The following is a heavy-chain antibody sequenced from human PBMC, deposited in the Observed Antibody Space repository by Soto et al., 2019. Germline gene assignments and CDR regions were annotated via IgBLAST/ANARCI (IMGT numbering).Heavy chain of an antibody. V-gene: IGHV3-11*06. Sequence: QVQLVESGGGLVKPGGSLRLSCAASGFNFRDSYMTWIRQAPGKGLEWVSYISGSSSDTNYADSVKVRFTISRDNTKNSLYLQMNSLRAEDTAVYYCTRDPRLVDYWGQGTLVTVSS. D-gene: IGHD1-1*01. CDR2: ISGSSSDT. J-gene: IGHJ4*02. CDR1: GFNFRDSY. CDR3: TRDPRLVDY.